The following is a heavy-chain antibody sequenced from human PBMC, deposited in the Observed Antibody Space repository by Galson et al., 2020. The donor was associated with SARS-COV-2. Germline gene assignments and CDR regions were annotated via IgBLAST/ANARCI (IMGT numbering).Heavy chain of an antibody. CDR1: GGTFSSYA. CDR2: IIPIFGTA. J-gene: IGHJ5*02. V-gene: IGHV1-69*13. Sequence: SVKVSCKASGGTFSSYAISWVRQAPGQGLEWMGGIIPIFGTANYAQKFQGRVTITADESTSTAYMELSSLRSEDTAVYYCAREKSHRAMDYVWGTQRKQFDPWGQGTLVTVSS. CDR3: AREKSHRAMDYVWGTQRKQFDP. D-gene: IGHD3-16*01.